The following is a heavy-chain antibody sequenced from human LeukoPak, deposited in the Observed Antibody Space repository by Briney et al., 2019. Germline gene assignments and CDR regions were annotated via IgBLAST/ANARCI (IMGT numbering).Heavy chain of an antibody. Sequence: GASVKVSCKSSRDTFSRYYIHWVRQAPGQGLEWMGWMNPNSGNTGYAQKFQGRVTMTRNTSISTAYMELSSLRSEDTAVYYCARGRGYSYGTGIDYWGQGTLVTVSS. D-gene: IGHD5-18*01. CDR2: MNPNSGNT. CDR1: RDTFSRYY. V-gene: IGHV1-8*01. J-gene: IGHJ4*02. CDR3: ARGRGYSYGTGIDY.